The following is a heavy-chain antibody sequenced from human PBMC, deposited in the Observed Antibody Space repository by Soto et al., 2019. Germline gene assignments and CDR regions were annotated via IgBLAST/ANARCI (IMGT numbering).Heavy chain of an antibody. J-gene: IGHJ4*02. CDR1: GGTFSSYA. Sequence: QVQLVQSGAEVKKPGSSVKVSCKAAGGTFSSYAISWVRQAPGQGLAWMGGIIPIFGTANYAQKFQGRVTITADESTSTAYMELSSLRSEETAVYYCARAYGSGSFYFDYWGQGTLVTVSS. CDR3: ARAYGSGSFYFDY. D-gene: IGHD3-10*01. V-gene: IGHV1-69*01. CDR2: IIPIFGTA.